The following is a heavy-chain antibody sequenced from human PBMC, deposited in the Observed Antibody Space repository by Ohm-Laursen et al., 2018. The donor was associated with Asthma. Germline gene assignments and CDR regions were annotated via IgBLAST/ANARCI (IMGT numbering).Heavy chain of an antibody. CDR1: GFTFSSYA. J-gene: IGHJ4*02. CDR3: AKYLVVVVAATPFFFDY. Sequence: GSLRLSCAAAGFTFSSYAMHWVRQAPGEGLEWVSAISGSGGTTYYADSVKGRFTISRDNSKNTPYLQMHSLRAEDTAVYYCAKYLVVVVAATPFFFDYWGQGTLVTVSS. D-gene: IGHD2-15*01. V-gene: IGHV3-23*01. CDR2: ISGSGGTT.